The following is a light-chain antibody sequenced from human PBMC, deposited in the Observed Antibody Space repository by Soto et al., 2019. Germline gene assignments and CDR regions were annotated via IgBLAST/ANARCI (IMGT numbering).Light chain of an antibody. Sequence: EIVLTQSPATLSLSPGERATLSCRASQSVSSYLAWYQQKPGQAPRLLIYDASNRATGIPARFSGSGSGSDFTLPISSLEPADVAVYYCQHRSDWPPLTYGGSVQVEI. CDR3: QHRSDWPPLT. V-gene: IGKV3-11*01. CDR1: QSVSSY. J-gene: IGKJ4*01. CDR2: DAS.